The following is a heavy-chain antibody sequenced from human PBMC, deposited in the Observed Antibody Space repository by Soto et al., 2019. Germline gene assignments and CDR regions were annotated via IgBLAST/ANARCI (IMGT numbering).Heavy chain of an antibody. CDR3: AKAPFHGSSSVY. J-gene: IGHJ4*02. CDR2: ISGSGGST. Sequence: EVQLLESGGGLVQPGGSLRLSCAASGFTFSSYAMSWVRQAPGKGLEWVSAISGSGGSTYYADSVKGRFTISRDNSKTTLYLQMNSLRAEDKAVYYCAKAPFHGSSSVYWGQGTLVTVSS. CDR1: GFTFSSYA. D-gene: IGHD6-6*01. V-gene: IGHV3-23*01.